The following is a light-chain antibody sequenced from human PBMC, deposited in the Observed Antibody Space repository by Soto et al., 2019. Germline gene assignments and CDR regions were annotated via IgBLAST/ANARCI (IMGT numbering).Light chain of an antibody. Sequence: DIQMTQSPSSLSASVGDTVTITCRASQSISSWLAWYQQKPGKAPKFLIFAASYLKSGVPTRFSGSGSGTDFTLTISSLQPEDFAIYYCQQTYTTPEITFGQGTRLEIK. CDR1: QSISSW. CDR3: QQTYTTPEIT. V-gene: IGKV1-39*01. CDR2: AAS. J-gene: IGKJ5*01.